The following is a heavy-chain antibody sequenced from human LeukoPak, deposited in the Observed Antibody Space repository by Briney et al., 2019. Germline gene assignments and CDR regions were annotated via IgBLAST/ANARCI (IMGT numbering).Heavy chain of an antibody. D-gene: IGHD4-17*01. CDR1: GGSISSSSYY. V-gene: IGHV4-39*07. CDR3: ARNDYGDANWFDP. J-gene: IGHJ5*02. CDR2: IYYSGST. Sequence: SETLSLTCTVSGGSISSSSYYWGWIRQPPGKGLEWIGSIYYSGSTYYNPSLKSRVTMSVDTSKNQFSLKLTSVTAADTAVYYCARNDYGDANWFDPWGQGTLVTVSS.